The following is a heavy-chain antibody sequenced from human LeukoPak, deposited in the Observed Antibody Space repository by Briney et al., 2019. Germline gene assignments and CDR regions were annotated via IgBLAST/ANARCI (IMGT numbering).Heavy chain of an antibody. CDR1: GYTFTSYY. J-gene: IGHJ4*02. CDR2: INTSGGST. CDR3: ARGGLGFLVWFPNYTPAQDY. V-gene: IGHV1-46*01. D-gene: IGHD3-3*01. Sequence: GASVKVSCKASGYTFTSYYMHWVRQAPGQGLEWMGIINTSGGSTSYAQKFQGRVTMTRDASTSTVYMELRSLRFEDTAVYYCARGGLGFLVWFPNYTPAQDYWGQGTLVTVSS.